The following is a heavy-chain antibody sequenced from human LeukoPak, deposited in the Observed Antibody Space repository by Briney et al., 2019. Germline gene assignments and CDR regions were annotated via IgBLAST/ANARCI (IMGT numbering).Heavy chain of an antibody. J-gene: IGHJ4*02. Sequence: SGTLSLTCAVSGGSISSSNWWSWVRQPPGKGLEWIGEIYHSGSTNYNPSLKSRVTISVDKSKNQFSLKLSSVTAADTAVYYCARADYYDSSGPGYWGQGTLVTVSS. V-gene: IGHV4-4*02. CDR3: ARADYYDSSGPGY. CDR1: GGSISSSNW. D-gene: IGHD3-22*01. CDR2: IYHSGST.